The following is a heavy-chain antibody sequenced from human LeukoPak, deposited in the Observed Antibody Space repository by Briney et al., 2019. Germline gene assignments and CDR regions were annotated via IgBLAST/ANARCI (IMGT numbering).Heavy chain of an antibody. CDR1: GYTFTSYD. D-gene: IGHD2-2*01. CDR2: MNPNSGNT. Sequence: GASVKVSCKASGYTFTSYDINWVRQATGQGLEWMGWMNPNSGNTGYAQKLQGRVTMTTDTSTSTAYMELRSLRSDDTAVYYCARARCSSTSCYFVRQDFDYWGQGTLVTVSS. CDR3: ARARCSSTSCYFVRQDFDY. V-gene: IGHV1-8*01. J-gene: IGHJ4*02.